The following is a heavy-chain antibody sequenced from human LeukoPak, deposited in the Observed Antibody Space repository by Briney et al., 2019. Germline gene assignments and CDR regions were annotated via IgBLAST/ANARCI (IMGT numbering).Heavy chain of an antibody. CDR1: GGTFSSYA. Sequence: SVKVSCKASGGTFSSYAISWVRQAPGQGLEWMGRIIPILGIANYAQKFQGRVTITADKSTSTAYMELSSLRSEDTAVYYCARDLFDYDSSGYPLYFEYGGQGTLVTVSS. CDR3: ARDLFDYDSSGYPLYFEY. V-gene: IGHV1-69*04. D-gene: IGHD3-22*01. CDR2: IIPILGIA. J-gene: IGHJ4*02.